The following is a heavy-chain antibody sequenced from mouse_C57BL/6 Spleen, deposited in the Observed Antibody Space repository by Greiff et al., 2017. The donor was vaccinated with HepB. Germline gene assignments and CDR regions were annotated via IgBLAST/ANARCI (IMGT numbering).Heavy chain of an antibody. D-gene: IGHD2-2*01. V-gene: IGHV5-4*03. CDR2: ISDGGSYT. CDR1: GFTFSSYA. J-gene: IGHJ3*01. Sequence: EVKVEESGGGLVKPGGSLKLSCAASGFTFSSYAMSWVRQTPEKRLEWVATISDGGSYTYYPDNVKGRFTISRDNAKNNLYLQMSHLKSEDTAMYYCARVYGYGQAWFAYWGQGTLVTVSA. CDR3: ARVYGYGQAWFAY.